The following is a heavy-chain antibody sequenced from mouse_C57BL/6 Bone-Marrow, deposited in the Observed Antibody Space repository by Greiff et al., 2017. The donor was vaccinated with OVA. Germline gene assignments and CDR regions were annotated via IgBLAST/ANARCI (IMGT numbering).Heavy chain of an antibody. CDR3: ARPYWDGFAY. J-gene: IGHJ3*01. D-gene: IGHD4-1*01. Sequence: EVKLMESGGGLVKPGGSLKLSCAASGFTFSDYGMHWVRQAPEKGLEWVAYISSGSSTIYYADTVKGRFTISRDNAKNTLFLQMTSLRSEDTAMYYCARPYWDGFAYWGQGTLVTVSA. CDR1: GFTFSDYG. V-gene: IGHV5-17*01. CDR2: ISSGSSTI.